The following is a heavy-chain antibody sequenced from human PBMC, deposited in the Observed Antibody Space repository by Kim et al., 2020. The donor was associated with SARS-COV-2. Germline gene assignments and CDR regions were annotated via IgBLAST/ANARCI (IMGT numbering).Heavy chain of an antibody. Sequence: ESQKFQSRVTSTRDTSASTAYMELSSLRSEDTAVYYCARADFWSGYYFYWGQGTLVTVSS. V-gene: IGHV1-3*01. J-gene: IGHJ4*02. D-gene: IGHD3-3*01. CDR3: ARADFWSGYYFY.